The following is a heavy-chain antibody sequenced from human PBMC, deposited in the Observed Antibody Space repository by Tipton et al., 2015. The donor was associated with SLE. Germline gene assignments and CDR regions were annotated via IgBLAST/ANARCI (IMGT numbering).Heavy chain of an antibody. D-gene: IGHD5-18*01. CDR1: GFTFSSYG. CDR3: ARDRSYGSLES. CDR2: IWYDGTRE. J-gene: IGHJ4*02. Sequence: SLRLSCTASGFTFSSYGMFWVRQAPGKGLEWVALIWYDGTRENYADSVKGRFTISRDQSKNTLYLQMNSLRADDTAVYHCARDRSYGSLESWGQGTMVTVSS. V-gene: IGHV3-33*01.